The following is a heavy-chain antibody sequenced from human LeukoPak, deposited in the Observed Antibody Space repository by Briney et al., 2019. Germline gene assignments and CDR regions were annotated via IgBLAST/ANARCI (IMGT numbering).Heavy chain of an antibody. D-gene: IGHD3-10*01. V-gene: IGHV4-4*02. CDR3: ARDYDGSGSYYDY. J-gene: IGHJ4*02. CDR1: GGSISSSNW. Sequence: SETLSLTCAVSGGSISSSNWWSWVRQPPGKGLEWIGEIYHSGSTNYNPSLKSRVTMSVDTSKTQFSLKLSSVTAADTAVYYCARDYDGSGSYYDYWGQGTLVTVSS. CDR2: IYHSGST.